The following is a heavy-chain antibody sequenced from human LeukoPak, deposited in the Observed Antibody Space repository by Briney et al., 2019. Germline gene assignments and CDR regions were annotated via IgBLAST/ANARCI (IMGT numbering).Heavy chain of an antibody. D-gene: IGHD3-22*01. V-gene: IGHV4-34*01. J-gene: IGHJ3*02. Sequence: SETLSLTCAVYGGSFSGYYWSWIRQPPGKGLEWIGEINHSGSTNYNPSLKSRVTISVDKSKNQFSLKLSSVTAADTAVYYCARDLGYYDSSGYYLRDRPDAFDIWGQGTMVTVSS. CDR2: INHSGST. CDR3: ARDLGYYDSSGYYLRDRPDAFDI. CDR1: GGSFSGYY.